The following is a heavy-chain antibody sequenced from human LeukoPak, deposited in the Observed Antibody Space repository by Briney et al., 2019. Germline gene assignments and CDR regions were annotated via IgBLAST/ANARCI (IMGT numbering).Heavy chain of an antibody. CDR2: INPNSGGT. CDR1: GYTFTSYY. V-gene: IGHV1-2*04. Sequence: ASVKVSCKASGYTFTSYYMHWVRQAPGQGLEWMGWINPNSGGTNYAQKFQGWVTMTRDTSISTAYMELSSLRSEDTAVYYCARPRDYGGNSLDAFDIWGQGTMVTVSS. D-gene: IGHD4-23*01. CDR3: ARPRDYGGNSLDAFDI. J-gene: IGHJ3*02.